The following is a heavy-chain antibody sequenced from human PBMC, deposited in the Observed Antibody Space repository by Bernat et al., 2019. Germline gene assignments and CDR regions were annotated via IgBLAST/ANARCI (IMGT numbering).Heavy chain of an antibody. CDR2: ISGSGGDT. V-gene: IGHV3-23*04. D-gene: IGHD3-9*01. Sequence: VQLVESGGGLVQPGRSLRLSCAASGFTFSSYAMRWVRQAPGKGLEWVSGISGSGGDTYYADSVKGRFTISRDNAKNSLYLQMNSLRAEDTAVYYCARVDILTGYYHYYYYGMDVWGQGITVTVSS. J-gene: IGHJ6*02. CDR3: ARVDILTGYYHYYYYGMDV. CDR1: GFTFSSYA.